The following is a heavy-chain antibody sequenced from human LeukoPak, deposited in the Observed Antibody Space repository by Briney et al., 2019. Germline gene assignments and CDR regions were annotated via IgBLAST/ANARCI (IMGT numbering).Heavy chain of an antibody. Sequence: SETLSLTCTVSGGSISSGGYYWSWIRQHPGKGLEWIGYIYYSGSTNYNPSLKSRVTISVDTSKNQFSLKLSSVTAADTAVYYCARDRYGNWFDPWGQGTLVTVSS. D-gene: IGHD1-1*01. J-gene: IGHJ5*02. CDR1: GGSISSGGYY. CDR3: ARDRYGNWFDP. CDR2: IYYSGST. V-gene: IGHV4-61*08.